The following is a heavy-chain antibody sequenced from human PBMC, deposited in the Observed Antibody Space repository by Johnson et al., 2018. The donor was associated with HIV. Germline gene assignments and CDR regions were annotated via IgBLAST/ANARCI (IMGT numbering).Heavy chain of an antibody. V-gene: IGHV3-30*02. CDR3: ASYCSGGSCYRRSPSDAFDI. CDR2: IRYDGKDK. CDR1: GFTFNTYV. Sequence: QVQLVESGGGVVQPGGSLRLSCAASGFTFNTYVMNCVRQAPGKGLEWVSFIRYDGKDKYYADFVKGRFTVSRDNAKNSFYLQMNSLRAEDTAVYYCASYCSGGSCYRRSPSDAFDIWGQGTMVTVSS. D-gene: IGHD2-15*01. J-gene: IGHJ3*02.